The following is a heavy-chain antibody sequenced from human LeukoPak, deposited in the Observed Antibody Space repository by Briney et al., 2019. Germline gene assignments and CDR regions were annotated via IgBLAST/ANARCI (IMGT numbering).Heavy chain of an antibody. J-gene: IGHJ5*02. V-gene: IGHV4-34*09. CDR3: ARDLGPNNWFDP. CDR2: INHSGST. Sequence: SETLSLTCAVYGGSFSGYYWSWIRQPPGKGLEWIGEINHSGSTNYNPSLKSRVTISVDTSKNQFSLKLSSVTAADTAVYYCARDLGPNNWFDPWGQGTLVTVSS. CDR1: GGSFSGYY.